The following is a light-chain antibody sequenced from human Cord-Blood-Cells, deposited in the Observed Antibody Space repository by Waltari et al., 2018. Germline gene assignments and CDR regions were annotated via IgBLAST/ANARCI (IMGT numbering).Light chain of an antibody. J-gene: IGLJ3*02. CDR1: SRDGGGYPY. V-gene: IGLV2-14*01. CDR3: SSYTSSSTLWV. Sequence: QSALTQPASVSGSPGQSITISCTGTSRDGGGYPYVPSYQQHPGKAPKLMIYDVSKRPSGVSNRFSGSKSGNTASLTISGLQAEDEADYYCSSYTSSSTLWVFGGGTKLTVL. CDR2: DVS.